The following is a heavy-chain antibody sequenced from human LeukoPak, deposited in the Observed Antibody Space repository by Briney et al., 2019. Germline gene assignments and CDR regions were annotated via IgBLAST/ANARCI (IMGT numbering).Heavy chain of an antibody. J-gene: IGHJ6*03. Sequence: PGGSLRLSCAASGFTFSSYSMNWVRQAPGKGLEWVSSISSSSSYIYYADSVKGRFTISRDNAKNSLYLQMNSLRAEDTAVYYCARHGYIEAWDYYYMDVWGKGTTVTVSS. CDR2: ISSSSSYI. D-gene: IGHD2-2*02. CDR1: GFTFSSYS. V-gene: IGHV3-21*01. CDR3: ARHGYIEAWDYYYMDV.